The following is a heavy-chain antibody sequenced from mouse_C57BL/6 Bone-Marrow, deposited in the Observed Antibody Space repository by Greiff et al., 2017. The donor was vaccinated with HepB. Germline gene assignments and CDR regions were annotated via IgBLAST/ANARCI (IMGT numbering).Heavy chain of an antibody. Sequence: EVQGVESGAELVKPGASVKLSCTASGFNIKDTYMNWVKQRPEQGLEWIGRIDPANGNTKYDPKFQGKATITADTSSNTAYLQLSSRTSEDTAVYYCARGLGKDYWGQGTTLTVSS. CDR2: IDPANGNT. J-gene: IGHJ2*01. V-gene: IGHV14-3*02. CDR1: GFNIKDTY. CDR3: ARGLGKDY. D-gene: IGHD4-1*01.